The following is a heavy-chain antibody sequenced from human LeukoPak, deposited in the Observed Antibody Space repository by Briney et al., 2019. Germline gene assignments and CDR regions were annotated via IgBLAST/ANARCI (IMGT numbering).Heavy chain of an antibody. CDR3: AKATSTPPVSGSGTVVRQGLHLFDF. Sequence: GGSLRLSCVASAFNFRIYAMNWVRLAPGKGLEWVSGITASGSTTYYADSVKGRFTIFRDNSKNMVYLQMTALRAGDTAVYYCAKATSTPPVSGSGTVVRQGLHLFDFWGRGTLVTVSS. CDR1: AFNFRIYA. D-gene: IGHD3-10*01. V-gene: IGHV3-23*01. J-gene: IGHJ4*02. CDR2: ITASGSTT.